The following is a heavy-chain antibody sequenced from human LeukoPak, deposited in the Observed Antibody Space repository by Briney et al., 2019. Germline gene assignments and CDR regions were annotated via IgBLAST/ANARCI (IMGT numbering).Heavy chain of an antibody. J-gene: IGHJ4*02. CDR3: ARTYYDSSGYYLRPPRVDYFDY. D-gene: IGHD3-22*01. Sequence: SETLSLTCTVSGGSISSYYWSWIRQPAGKGLEWIGRIYTSGSTNYNPSLKSRVTMSVDTSKSQFSLKLSSVTAADTAVYYCARTYYDSSGYYLRPPRVDYFDYWGQGTLVTVSS. CDR1: GGSISSYY. V-gene: IGHV4-4*07. CDR2: IYTSGST.